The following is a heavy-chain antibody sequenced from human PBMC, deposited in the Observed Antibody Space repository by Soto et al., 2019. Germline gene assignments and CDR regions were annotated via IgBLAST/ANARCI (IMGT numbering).Heavy chain of an antibody. CDR1: GYTFTSYA. CDR2: INAGNGNT. CDR3: VRPQEGRWLLVFDY. D-gene: IGHD3-9*01. Sequence: ASVKVSCKASGYTFTSYAMHWVRQAPGQRLEWMGWINAGNGNTKYSQKFQGRVTITRDTSASTAYMELSSLRSEDTAVYYCVRPQEGRWLLVFDYWGQGTLVTVS. V-gene: IGHV1-3*01. J-gene: IGHJ4*02.